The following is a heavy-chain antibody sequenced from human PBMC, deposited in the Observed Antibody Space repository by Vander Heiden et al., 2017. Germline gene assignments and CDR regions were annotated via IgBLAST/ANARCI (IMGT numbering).Heavy chain of an antibody. CDR1: GFTFSSYS. CDR2: ISSGGGYI. CDR3: ARDNDILTAYNTRTHFAY. D-gene: IGHD3-9*01. J-gene: IGHJ4*02. Sequence: EVQLVESGGGLVKPGGSLRLSCAASGFTFSSYSMNWVRQAPGKGLEWVSSISSGGGYIYYADSVKGRFTISRDNAKNSLYLQMNSLRAEDTAVYYCARDNDILTAYNTRTHFAYWGQGTLVTVSS. V-gene: IGHV3-21*01.